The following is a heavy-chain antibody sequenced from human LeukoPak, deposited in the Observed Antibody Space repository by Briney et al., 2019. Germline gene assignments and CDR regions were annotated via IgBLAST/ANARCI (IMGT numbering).Heavy chain of an antibody. CDR3: RGHLVTLVRGVILARSNRFDP. J-gene: IGHJ5*02. CDR1: GGSFSGYY. D-gene: IGHD3-10*01. V-gene: IGHV4-34*01. Sequence: SETLSLTCAVYGGSFSGYYWSWIRQPPGEGLEWFGEINHSGSTNYNPSLKTRVTISVDTSKNQFSLNVHSVTAPDTAVYYRRGHLVTLVRGVILARSNRFDPWGQGTLVTVSS. CDR2: INHSGST.